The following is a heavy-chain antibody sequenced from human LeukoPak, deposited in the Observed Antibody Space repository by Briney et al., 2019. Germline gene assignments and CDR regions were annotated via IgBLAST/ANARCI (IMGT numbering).Heavy chain of an antibody. J-gene: IGHJ3*02. Sequence: SETLSLTCAVSGGSISSGGYSWSWIRQPPGKGLEWTGYIYYSGSTYYNPSLKSRVTISVDTSKNQFSLKLSSVTAADTAVYYCARSLGPWDAFDIWGQGTMVTVSS. V-gene: IGHV4-30-4*07. CDR1: GGSISSGGYS. D-gene: IGHD7-27*01. CDR3: ARSLGPWDAFDI. CDR2: IYYSGST.